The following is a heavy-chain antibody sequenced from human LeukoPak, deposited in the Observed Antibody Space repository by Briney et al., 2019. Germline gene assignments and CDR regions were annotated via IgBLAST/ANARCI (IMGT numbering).Heavy chain of an antibody. CDR2: ICHSRST. V-gene: IGHV4-4*02. D-gene: IGHD3-9*01. CDR1: GGSISSTNW. CDR3: ARGGDILSGYYEGGLDY. J-gene: IGHJ4*02. Sequence: SGTLSLTCAVSGGSISSTNWWSWVRPPPGKGLEWIGEICHSRSTNYNPSLKGRVTISVDKSKNQFSLKLSSVTAADTAVYYCARGGDILSGYYEGGLDYWGQGTLVTVSS.